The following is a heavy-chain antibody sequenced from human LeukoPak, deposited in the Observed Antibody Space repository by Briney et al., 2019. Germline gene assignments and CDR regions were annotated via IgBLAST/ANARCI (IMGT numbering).Heavy chain of an antibody. V-gene: IGHV3-20*04. J-gene: IGHJ4*02. CDR3: ASEGTTGTTWGPDY. CDR1: GFIFDDYG. Sequence: PGGSLRLSCAASGFIFDDYGMSWVRQAPGKGLEWVSGINWNGSITGYADSVKGRFTISRDNAKNTLYLQMNSLRAEDTAVYYCASEGTTGTTWGPDYWGQGTLVTVSS. D-gene: IGHD1-1*01. CDR2: INWNGSIT.